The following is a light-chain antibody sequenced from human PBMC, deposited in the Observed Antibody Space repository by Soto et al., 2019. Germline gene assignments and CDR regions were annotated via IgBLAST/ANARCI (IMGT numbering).Light chain of an antibody. Sequence: QSVLTQPPSVSGAPGQRVTISCTGSSSNIGAGYDVHWYQQLPGTAPKLLIYGNNNRPSGVPDRFSGSKSGTAASLAITGLQAEDAAGYYCQSYDSSLSVYVFGPGIKLTAL. J-gene: IGLJ1*01. CDR1: SSNIGAGYD. V-gene: IGLV1-40*01. CDR2: GNN. CDR3: QSYDSSLSVYV.